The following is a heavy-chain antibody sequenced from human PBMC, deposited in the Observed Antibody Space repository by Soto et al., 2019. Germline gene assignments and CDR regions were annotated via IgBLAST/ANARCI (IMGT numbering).Heavy chain of an antibody. CDR1: GFTFSSYA. V-gene: IGHV3-23*01. Sequence: GGSLRLSCAASGFTFSSYAMSWVCQAPGKGLEWVSAISGSGGSTYYADSVKGRFTISRDNSKNTLYLQMNSLRAEDTAVYYCARGDYIWGSYPTGYFDYWGQGTLVTVSS. CDR2: ISGSGGST. CDR3: ARGDYIWGSYPTGYFDY. J-gene: IGHJ4*02. D-gene: IGHD3-16*02.